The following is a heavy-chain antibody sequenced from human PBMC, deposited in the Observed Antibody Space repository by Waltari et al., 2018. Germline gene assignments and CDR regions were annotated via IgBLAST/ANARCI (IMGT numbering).Heavy chain of an antibody. V-gene: IGHV1-69*08. CDR3: ARFLSIRGSYFPADY. CDR2: IIPIFGTA. Sequence: QVQLVQSGAEVKKPGSSVKVSCKASGGTCSSYAISWVRQARGQGLEWMGRIIPIFGTATYAQKFQGRATITADTSTDTAYMELRSLSSDDTAVYYCARFLSIRGSYFPADYWGQGPLVTVSS. J-gene: IGHJ4*02. CDR1: GGTCSSYA. D-gene: IGHD1-26*01.